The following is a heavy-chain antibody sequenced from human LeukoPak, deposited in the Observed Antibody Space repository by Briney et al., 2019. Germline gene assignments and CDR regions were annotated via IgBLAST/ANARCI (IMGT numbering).Heavy chain of an antibody. CDR2: ISSSGSTI. Sequence: GGSLRLSCVASGFTFNNYAMSWVRQAPGKGLEWVSYISSSGSTIYYADSVKGRFTISRDNAKNSLYLQMNSLRAEDTAVYYCARLGWEMDIVATFNDYWGQGTLVTVSS. J-gene: IGHJ4*02. V-gene: IGHV3-48*03. CDR3: ARLGWEMDIVATFNDY. D-gene: IGHD5-12*01. CDR1: GFTFNNYA.